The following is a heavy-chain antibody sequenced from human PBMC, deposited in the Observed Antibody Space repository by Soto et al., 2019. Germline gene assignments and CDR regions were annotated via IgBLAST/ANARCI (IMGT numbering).Heavy chain of an antibody. J-gene: IGHJ4*02. CDR1: GSFISPVY. D-gene: IGHD4-17*01. CDR3: TRVGGYNGDYPNFDY. Sequence: SETLSLTCTVSGSFISPVYWRWVRHPPGKGLEWVGYIYYTGSTKYNPSLKSRVTLSLGTSSNQHYLKLSSVTAADTAVYFCTRVGGYNGDYPNFDYWGPGTLVTVSS. CDR2: IYYTGST. V-gene: IGHV4-59*01.